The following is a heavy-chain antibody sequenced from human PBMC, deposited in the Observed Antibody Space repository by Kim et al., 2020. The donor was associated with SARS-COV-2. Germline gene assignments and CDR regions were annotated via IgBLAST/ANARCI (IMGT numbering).Heavy chain of an antibody. CDR2: IYHSGST. CDR3: ARALSLLWFGELPAMGGYYYYYGMDV. J-gene: IGHJ6*02. V-gene: IGHV4-4*02. Sequence: SETLSLTCAVSGGSISSSNWWSWVRQPPGKGLEWIGEIYHSGSTNYNPSLKSRVTISVDKSKNQFSLKLSSVTAADTAVYYCARALSLLWFGELPAMGGYYYYYGMDVWGQGTTVTVSS. CDR1: GGSISSSNW. D-gene: IGHD3-10*01.